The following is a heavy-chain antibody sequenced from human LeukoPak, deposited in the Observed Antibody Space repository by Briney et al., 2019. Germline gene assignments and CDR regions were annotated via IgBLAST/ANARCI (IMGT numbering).Heavy chain of an antibody. D-gene: IGHD4-17*01. Sequence: PGGSLRLSCAASGFTFSSYAMQWVRQAPGKGLEWVAVISYDGSNKYYADSVKGRFTISRDNSKNTLYLQMNSLRAEDTAVYYCARVQGDYGDYLFFVLDYWGQGTLVTVSS. CDR1: GFTFSSYA. J-gene: IGHJ4*02. V-gene: IGHV3-30-3*01. CDR3: ARVQGDYGDYLFFVLDY. CDR2: ISYDGSNK.